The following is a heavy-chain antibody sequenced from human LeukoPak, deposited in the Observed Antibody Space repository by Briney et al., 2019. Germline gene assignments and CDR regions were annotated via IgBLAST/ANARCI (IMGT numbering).Heavy chain of an antibody. J-gene: IGHJ4*02. CDR2: ISAYNGNT. V-gene: IGHV1-18*01. CDR3: ARDAMTMVVTGVDY. CDR1: GYTFTSYG. Sequence: ASVKVSCKASGYTFTSYGISWVRQAPGQGLKWMGWISAYNGNTNYAQKLQGRVTMTTDTSTSTAYMELRSLRSEDTAVYYCARDAMTMVVTGVDYWGQGTLVTVSS. D-gene: IGHD4-23*01.